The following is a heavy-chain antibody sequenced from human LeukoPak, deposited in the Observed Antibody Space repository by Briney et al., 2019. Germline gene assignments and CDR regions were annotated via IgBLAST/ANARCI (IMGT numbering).Heavy chain of an antibody. J-gene: IGHJ4*02. Sequence: ASVKVSCKASGYTFTGYYMHWVRQAPGQGLEWMGWINPNSGGTNYAQKLQGRVTMTTDTSTSTAYMELRSLRSDDTAVYYCARDARLRGVVPAAIGYWGQGTLVTVSS. D-gene: IGHD2-2*02. CDR1: GYTFTGYY. CDR3: ARDARLRGVVPAAIGY. V-gene: IGHV1-2*02. CDR2: INPNSGGT.